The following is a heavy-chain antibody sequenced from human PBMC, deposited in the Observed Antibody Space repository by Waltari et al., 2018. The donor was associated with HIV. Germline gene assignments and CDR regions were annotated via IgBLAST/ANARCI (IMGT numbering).Heavy chain of an antibody. CDR2: IWYDGSNK. D-gene: IGHD3-22*01. Sequence: VRQAPGKGLEWVAVIWYDGSNKYYADSVKGRFTISRDNSKNTLYLQMNSLRAEDTAVYYYARDRGDSSGNDAFDIWGQGTMVTVSS. J-gene: IGHJ3*02. CDR3: ARDRGDSSGNDAFDI. V-gene: IGHV3-33*01.